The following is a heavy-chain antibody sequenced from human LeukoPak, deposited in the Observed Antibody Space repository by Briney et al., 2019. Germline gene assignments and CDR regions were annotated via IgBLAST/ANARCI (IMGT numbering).Heavy chain of an antibody. CDR2: IHPEGNEK. V-gene: IGHV3-7*04. CDR3: ARGDDFSRDH. J-gene: IGHJ4*02. D-gene: IGHD1-1*01. Sequence: PGGSLRLSCATSGFTFSNFWMSWVRQAPGGGLEWVANIHPEGNEKYHVESVKGRFTISRDNARNLLFLQMNGLRVEDTAVYYCARGDDFSRDHWGQGTLVTVSS. CDR1: GFTFSNFW.